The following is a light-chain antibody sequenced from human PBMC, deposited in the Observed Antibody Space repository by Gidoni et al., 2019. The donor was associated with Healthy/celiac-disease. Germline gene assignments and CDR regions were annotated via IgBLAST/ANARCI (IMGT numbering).Light chain of an antibody. CDR2: SNN. J-gene: IGLJ3*02. CDR1: SPNLGSNT. V-gene: IGLV1-44*01. Sequence: QSVLTQPPSASGTPGQRVTISCSGSSPNLGSNTVNWYQQLPGTAPKLLIYSNNQRHSGVTDRFSGSKSGTSASRAISGLQSEDEADYYCAAWDDSLNGRGVFGGGTKLTVL. CDR3: AAWDDSLNGRGV.